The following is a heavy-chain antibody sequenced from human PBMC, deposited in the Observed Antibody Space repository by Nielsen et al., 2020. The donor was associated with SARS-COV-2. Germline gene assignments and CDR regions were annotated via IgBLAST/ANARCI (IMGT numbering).Heavy chain of an antibody. CDR2: INPSDGDT. Sequence: ASVKVSCKASGYIFTSNYIHWVRQAPVQGLEWMGIINPSDGDTTYAQRFQGRVTMTRDTSTSTVYMELSSLRSDDTAVYYCAGGWPARLDPWGQGTPVTVSS. J-gene: IGHJ5*02. V-gene: IGHV1-46*01. CDR1: GYIFTSNY. CDR3: AGGWPARLDP. D-gene: IGHD2-15*01.